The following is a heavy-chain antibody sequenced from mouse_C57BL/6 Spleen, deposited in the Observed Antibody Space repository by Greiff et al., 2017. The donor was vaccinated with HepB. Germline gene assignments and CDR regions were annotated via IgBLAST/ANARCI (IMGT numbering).Heavy chain of an antibody. Sequence: QVQLKQSGAELVKPGASVKISCKASGYAFSSYWMNWVKQRPGKGLEWIGQIYPGDGDTNYNGKFKGKATLTADKSSSTAYMQLSSLTSEDSAVYFCARRDSSGYWFAYWGQGTLVTVSA. J-gene: IGHJ3*01. CDR3: ARRDSSGYWFAY. CDR1: GYAFSSYW. D-gene: IGHD3-2*02. CDR2: IYPGDGDT. V-gene: IGHV1-80*01.